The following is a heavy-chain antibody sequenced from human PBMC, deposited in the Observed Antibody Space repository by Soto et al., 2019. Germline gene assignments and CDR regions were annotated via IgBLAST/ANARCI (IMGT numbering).Heavy chain of an antibody. CDR1: GDSYSISTYS. CDR3: AKAGGGPLNWFDP. Sequence: SETLSLTCNMSGDSYSISTYSWSWIRQPPGKALQWIGFIYQSGVTSYSPSLASRVTISVDTSKNQFSLKLSSVTTADTAVYYCAKAGGGPLNWFDPWGQGTLVTVSS. CDR2: IYQSGVT. D-gene: IGHD2-15*01. J-gene: IGHJ5*02. V-gene: IGHV4-30-2*02.